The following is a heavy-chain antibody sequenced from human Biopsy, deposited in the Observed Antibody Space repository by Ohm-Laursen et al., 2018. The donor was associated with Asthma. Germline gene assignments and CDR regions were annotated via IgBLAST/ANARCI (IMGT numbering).Heavy chain of an antibody. CDR3: ARVASYGDLYFGIDV. Sequence: SQTLSLTCTVGGAYIGSRDHHWSWIRQSPGTGLGWIGFVFWSGTTHYNRSLERRLSISIDTTRNEFPMTLRSVTAADTAVYFCARVASYGDLYFGIDVWGPGTTVSVS. J-gene: IGHJ6*02. V-gene: IGHV4-30-4*01. CDR2: VFWSGTT. D-gene: IGHD4-17*01. CDR1: GAYIGSRDHH.